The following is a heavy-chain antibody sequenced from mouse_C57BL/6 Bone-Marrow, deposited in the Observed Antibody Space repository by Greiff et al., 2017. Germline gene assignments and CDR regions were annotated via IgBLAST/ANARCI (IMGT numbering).Heavy chain of an antibody. D-gene: IGHD1-1*01. V-gene: IGHV1-63*01. CDR2: IYPGGGYT. CDR3: ARSPPYYYGSSYGWYFDV. Sequence: VQLQESGAELVRPGTSVKMSCKASGYTFTNYWIGWAKQRPGHGLEWIGAIYPGGGYTNYNEKFKGKATLTADKSSSTAYMQFSSLTSEDSAIYYCARSPPYYYGSSYGWYFDVWGTGTTVTVSS. CDR1: GYTFTNYW. J-gene: IGHJ1*03.